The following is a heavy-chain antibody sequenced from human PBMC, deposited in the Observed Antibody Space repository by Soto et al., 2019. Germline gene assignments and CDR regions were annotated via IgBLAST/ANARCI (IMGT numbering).Heavy chain of an antibody. D-gene: IGHD3-22*01. CDR2: IYPGGSDT. CDR1: GFIFANYW. CDR3: ASKEFKYESSVYFY. V-gene: IGHV5-51*01. Sequence: GESLKISCKTSGFIFANYWIGWVRQMPGKGLEWMGIIYPGGSDTRYSPSFQGQVTISADKSISTAYLQWSSLKASDTAMYYCASKEFKYESSVYFYWGKGTPVTVDS. J-gene: IGHJ4*02.